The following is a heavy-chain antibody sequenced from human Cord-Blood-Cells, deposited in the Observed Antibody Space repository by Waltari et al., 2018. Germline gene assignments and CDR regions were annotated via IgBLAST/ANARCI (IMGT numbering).Heavy chain of an antibody. CDR2: IYWNDDK. J-gene: IGHJ5*02. V-gene: IGHV2-5*01. D-gene: IGHD3-3*01. Sequence: QITLTQSRPTLAKPPQTLTLTCTFSGLSPSTSRGGVAWISPLPPKALAWLALIYWNDDKRYSPSLKSRLTITKDTSKNQVVLTMTNMDPVDTATYYGAHRRTFRLRFLEWAPFDPWGQGTLVTVSS. CDR3: AHRRTFRLRFLEWAPFDP. CDR1: GLSPSTSRGG.